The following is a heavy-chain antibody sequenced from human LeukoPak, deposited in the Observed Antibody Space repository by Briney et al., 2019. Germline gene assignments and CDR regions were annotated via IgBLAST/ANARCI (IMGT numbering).Heavy chain of an antibody. Sequence: SGKSLRLSCEASGFTFSSFGMNWVRQAPGKGLYWVSVISYHGSNKYYADAVKVRFTISRDNSKNTVYLQMDSLRAEDTAVYYCAKDQRRGVSSFDSWGQGALVTVSS. CDR2: ISYHGSNK. CDR3: AKDQRRGVSSFDS. CDR1: GFTFSSFG. D-gene: IGHD3-10*01. J-gene: IGHJ4*02. V-gene: IGHV3-30*18.